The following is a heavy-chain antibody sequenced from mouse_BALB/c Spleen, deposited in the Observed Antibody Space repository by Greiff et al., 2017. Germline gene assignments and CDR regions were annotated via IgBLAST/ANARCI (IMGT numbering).Heavy chain of an antibody. Sequence: QVQLQQSAAELARPGASVKMSCKASGYTFTSYTMHWVKQRPGQGLEWIGYINPSSGYTEYNQKFKDKTTLTADKSSSTAYMQLSSLTSEDSAVYYCAREGRTGTNYYAMDYWGQGTSVTVSS. CDR3: AREGRTGTNYYAMDY. D-gene: IGHD4-1*01. V-gene: IGHV1-4*02. CDR1: GYTFTSYT. J-gene: IGHJ4*01. CDR2: INPSSGYT.